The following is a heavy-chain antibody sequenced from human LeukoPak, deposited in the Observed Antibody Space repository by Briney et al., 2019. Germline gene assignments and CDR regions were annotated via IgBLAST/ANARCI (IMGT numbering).Heavy chain of an antibody. CDR1: GGTFSSYA. CDR2: IIPILGIA. Sequence: SVKVSCKASGGTFSSYAISWVRQAPGQGLEWMGRIIPILGIANYAQKFQGRVTITADKSTSTAYMELSSLRSEDTTVYYCARDPPENFDYWGQGNLVTVSS. CDR3: ARDPPENFDY. J-gene: IGHJ4*02. D-gene: IGHD1-14*01. V-gene: IGHV1-69*04.